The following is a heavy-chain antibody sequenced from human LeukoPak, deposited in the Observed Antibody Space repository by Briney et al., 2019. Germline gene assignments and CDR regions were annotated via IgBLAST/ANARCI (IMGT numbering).Heavy chain of an antibody. V-gene: IGHV3-30*03. CDR1: GFTFSSYG. D-gene: IGHD2-15*01. Sequence: GGSLRLSCAASGFTFSSYGMHWVRQAPGKGLEWVAVISYGGSNKYYADSVKGRFTISRDNAKKSLYLQMNSLRAEDTAVYYCARAVYCSGGGCFWYFDLWGRGTLVTVSS. J-gene: IGHJ2*01. CDR3: ARAVYCSGGGCFWYFDL. CDR2: ISYGGSNK.